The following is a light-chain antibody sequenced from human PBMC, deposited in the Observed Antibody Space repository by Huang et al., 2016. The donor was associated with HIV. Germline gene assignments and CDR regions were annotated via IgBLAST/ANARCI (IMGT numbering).Light chain of an antibody. CDR3: QQSQSPPRT. CDR1: QNIDTS. J-gene: IGKJ1*01. V-gene: IGKV1-39*01. CDR2: ATF. Sequence: DIQMTQSPSSLSASVGDRVTITCRASQNIDTSLNWYQQKPGQAPKLLIYATFTLQSGVPSRFGGGGSGTAFTLTINRLHPEDFATYYCQQSQSPPRTFGQGTKVEI.